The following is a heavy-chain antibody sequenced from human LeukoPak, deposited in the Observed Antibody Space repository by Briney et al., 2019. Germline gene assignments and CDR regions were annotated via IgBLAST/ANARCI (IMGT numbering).Heavy chain of an antibody. CDR3: ASHGTSGWYRDDY. Sequence: GGSLRLSCAASGFTFSSYSMNWVRQAPGKGLELVSSISSSSSYIYYADSVKGRFTISRDNAKNSLYLQMNSLRAEDTAVYYCASHGTSGWYRDDYWGQGTLVTVSS. J-gene: IGHJ4*02. CDR1: GFTFSSYS. CDR2: ISSSSSYI. V-gene: IGHV3-21*01. D-gene: IGHD6-19*01.